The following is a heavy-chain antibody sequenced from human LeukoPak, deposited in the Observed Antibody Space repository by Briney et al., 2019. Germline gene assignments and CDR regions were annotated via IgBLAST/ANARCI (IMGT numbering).Heavy chain of an antibody. J-gene: IGHJ4*02. V-gene: IGHV4-34*01. Sequence: SETLSLTCAVSGGSFSGYYWSWIRQPPGKGLEWIGEINHSGSTNYNPSLKSRVTISVDTSKNQFSLKLSSVTAADTAVYYCARPYGGTSFDYWGQGTLVTVSS. CDR2: INHSGST. CDR3: ARPYGGTSFDY. CDR1: GGSFSGYY. D-gene: IGHD4-23*01.